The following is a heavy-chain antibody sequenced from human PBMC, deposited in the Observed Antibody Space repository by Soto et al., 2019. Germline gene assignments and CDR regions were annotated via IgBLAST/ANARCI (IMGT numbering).Heavy chain of an antibody. Sequence: ASVKVSCKASGGTFSSYTISWVRQAPGQGLEWMGRIIPILGIANYAQKFQGRVTITADKSTSTAYMELSSLRSEDTAVYYCASRQYCSSTSCYGTLFDYWGQGTLVTVSS. J-gene: IGHJ4*02. V-gene: IGHV1-69*02. D-gene: IGHD2-2*01. CDR3: ASRQYCSSTSCYGTLFDY. CDR1: GGTFSSYT. CDR2: IIPILGIA.